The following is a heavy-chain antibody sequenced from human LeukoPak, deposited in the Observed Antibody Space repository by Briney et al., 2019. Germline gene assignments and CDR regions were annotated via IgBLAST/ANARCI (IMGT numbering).Heavy chain of an antibody. D-gene: IGHD3-16*01. CDR1: GFTISNYA. Sequence: PGGSLRLSCAASGFTISNYAIHWVRQAPGKGLEYVSGISTNGGNTYYANSVKGRFDISRDNSKNTLYLQMGNLRAEDMAVYYCARDLDPGFGGAIDYWGQGTLVTVSS. J-gene: IGHJ4*02. CDR3: ARDLDPGFGGAIDY. V-gene: IGHV3-64*01. CDR2: ISTNGGNT.